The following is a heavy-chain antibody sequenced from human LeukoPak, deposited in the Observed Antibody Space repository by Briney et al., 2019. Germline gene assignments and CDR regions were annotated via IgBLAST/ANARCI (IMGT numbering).Heavy chain of an antibody. CDR3: ARDNSGGSTWWFDP. D-gene: IGHD2-15*01. J-gene: IGHJ5*02. Sequence: ASVKVSCKASGFTFTSYYMHWVRQAPGQGLEWMGIINPSGSYTSYAQKFQGRVTMTRDTSTSTVYMELSSLRSKDTAVYYCARDNSGGSTWWFDPWGQGTLVTVSS. V-gene: IGHV1-46*01. CDR1: GFTFTSYY. CDR2: INPSGSYT.